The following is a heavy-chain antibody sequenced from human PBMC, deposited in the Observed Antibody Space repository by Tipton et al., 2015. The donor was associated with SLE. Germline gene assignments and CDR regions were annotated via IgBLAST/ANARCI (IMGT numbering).Heavy chain of an antibody. CDR2: IRYDGSNK. CDR3: AKVLLDIVVVPAALDY. J-gene: IGHJ4*02. Sequence: SLRLSCAASGFTFSNYAMSWVRQAPGKGLEWVAFIRYDGSNKYYADSVKGRFTISRDNSKNTLYLQMNSLRAEDTAVYYCAKVLLDIVVVPAALDYWGQGTLVTVSS. D-gene: IGHD2-2*01. V-gene: IGHV3-30*02. CDR1: GFTFSNYA.